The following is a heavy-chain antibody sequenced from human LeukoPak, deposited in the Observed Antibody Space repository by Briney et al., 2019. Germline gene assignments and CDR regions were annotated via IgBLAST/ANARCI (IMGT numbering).Heavy chain of an antibody. V-gene: IGHV1-2*02. D-gene: IGHD5-12*01. CDR2: INPNSGGT. CDR3: AVGGIVATISSGCNDFDY. Sequence: GASVKVSCKASGYTFTGYYMHWVRQAPGQGLEWMGWINPNSGGTNYAQKFQGRVTMTRDTSISTAYMELSRLRSDDTAVYYCAVGGIVATISSGCNDFDYWAQGTLVTVPS. J-gene: IGHJ4*02. CDR1: GYTFTGYY.